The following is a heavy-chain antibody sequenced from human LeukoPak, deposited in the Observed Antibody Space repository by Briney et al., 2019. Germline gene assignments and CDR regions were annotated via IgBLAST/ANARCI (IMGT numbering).Heavy chain of an antibody. CDR3: AVIVGAVLDY. D-gene: IGHD1-26*01. V-gene: IGHV1-2*02. J-gene: IGHJ4*02. Sequence: ASVKVSCKASGYTFTSYDINWVRQAPGQGLEWMGWINPNSGGTNYAQKFQGRVTMTRDTSISTAYMELSRLRSDDTAVYYCAVIVGAVLDYWGQGTLVTVSS. CDR2: INPNSGGT. CDR1: GYTFTSYD.